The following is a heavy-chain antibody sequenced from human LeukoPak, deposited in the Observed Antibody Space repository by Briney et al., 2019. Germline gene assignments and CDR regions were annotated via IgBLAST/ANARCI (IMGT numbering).Heavy chain of an antibody. CDR1: GYTFTSYY. V-gene: IGHV1-46*01. CDR3: ARGYSSGWFHSYYYYGMDV. D-gene: IGHD6-19*01. Sequence: GSSVKVSCKASGYTFTSYYMHWVRQAPGQGLEWMGIINPSGGSTSYAQKFQGRVTMTRDTSTSTVYMELSSLRSEDTAVYYCARGYSSGWFHSYYYYGMDVWGQGTTVTVSS. CDR2: INPSGGST. J-gene: IGHJ6*02.